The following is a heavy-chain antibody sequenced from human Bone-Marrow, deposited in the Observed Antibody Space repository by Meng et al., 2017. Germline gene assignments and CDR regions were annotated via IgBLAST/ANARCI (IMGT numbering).Heavy chain of an antibody. D-gene: IGHD3-10*01. V-gene: IGHV4-38-2*02. J-gene: IGHJ4*02. CDR2: IYHGGST. CDR1: GYSISSGYF. CDR3: ASTPTYYYGSGSYYNFDY. Sequence: SETLSLTCSVSGYSISSGYFWGWLRQPAGKGLEWTTNIYHGGSTFYNPSIKNRVTISLDTSKNQISLKLSSVTAADTALYYCASTPTYYYGSGSYYNFDYWGQGTLVTVSS.